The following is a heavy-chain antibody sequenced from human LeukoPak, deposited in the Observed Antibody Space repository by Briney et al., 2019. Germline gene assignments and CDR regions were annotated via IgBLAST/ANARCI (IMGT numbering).Heavy chain of an antibody. CDR3: ARDGPGWSRDY. J-gene: IGHJ4*02. V-gene: IGHV3-9*01. D-gene: IGHD2-15*01. Sequence: GGSLRLSCAASGFTFDDYAMHWVRQAPGKGLEWVSGISWNSGSIGYADSVKGRFTISRANAEKSLYLQMNSLRAEDTAVFYCARDGPGWSRDYWGQGTQVTVSS. CDR1: GFTFDDYA. CDR2: ISWNSGSI.